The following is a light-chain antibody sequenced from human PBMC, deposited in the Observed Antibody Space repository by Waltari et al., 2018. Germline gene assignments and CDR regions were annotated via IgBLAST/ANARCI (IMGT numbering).Light chain of an antibody. J-gene: IGLJ3*02. V-gene: IGLV10-54*04. CDR2: RNN. CDR1: SNTVGNQA. Sequence: QAGLTQPPSVSKGLRQTATLTCTGNSNTVGNQAPACLQQPQGHPPKPLSYRNNNRPSGISERFSASGSGNTASLTISGLQPEDEADYHCSAWDSSLSAWVFGGGTKLTVL. CDR3: SAWDSSLSAWV.